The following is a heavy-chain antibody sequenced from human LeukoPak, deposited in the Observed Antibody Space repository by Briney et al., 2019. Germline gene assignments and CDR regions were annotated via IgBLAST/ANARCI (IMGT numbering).Heavy chain of an antibody. J-gene: IGHJ3*02. V-gene: IGHV4-39*07. D-gene: IGHD3-22*01. Sequence: PSETLSLTCTVSGGSISSSSYYWGWIRQPPGKGLEWIGSIYYSGSTYYNPSLKSRVTISVDTSKNQFSLKLSSVTAADTAVYYCAREGADAYYYDSSGYAHAFDIWGQGTMVTVSS. CDR1: GGSISSSSYY. CDR2: IYYSGST. CDR3: AREGADAYYYDSSGYAHAFDI.